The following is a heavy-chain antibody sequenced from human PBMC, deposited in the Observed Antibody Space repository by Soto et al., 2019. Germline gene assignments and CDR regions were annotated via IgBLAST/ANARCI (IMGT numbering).Heavy chain of an antibody. Sequence: TLSLTCTVSGGSISSGGYYWSWIRQHPGKGLEWIGYIYYSGSTYYNPSLKSRVTISVDTSKNQFSLKLSSVTAADTAVYYCARGVGRITIFRVVITYFDYWGQGTLVTVSS. D-gene: IGHD3-3*01. CDR1: GGSISSGGYY. V-gene: IGHV4-31*03. J-gene: IGHJ4*02. CDR2: IYYSGST. CDR3: ARGVGRITIFRVVITYFDY.